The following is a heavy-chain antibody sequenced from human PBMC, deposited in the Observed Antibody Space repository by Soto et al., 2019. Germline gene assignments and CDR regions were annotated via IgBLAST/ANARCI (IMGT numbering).Heavy chain of an antibody. Sequence: ASVKVSCKASGYTFTGYYMHGVRQAAGQGLEWMGWINPSSGGTNYAQKFHGWVTMTRDTSISTAYMGLSRLRSDDTAVYFCAREGYCSSTSCYTGDAFDIWGQGTMVTVSS. V-gene: IGHV1-2*04. CDR3: AREGYCSSTSCYTGDAFDI. D-gene: IGHD2-2*02. J-gene: IGHJ3*02. CDR1: GYTFTGYY. CDR2: INPSSGGT.